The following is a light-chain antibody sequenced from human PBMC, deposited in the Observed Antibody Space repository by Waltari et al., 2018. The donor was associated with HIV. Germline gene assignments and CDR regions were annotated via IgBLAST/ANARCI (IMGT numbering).Light chain of an antibody. J-gene: IGKJ1*01. CDR1: QGVGRY. Sequence: DIHLTQSPSFLSASVGDRVSISCRASQGVGRYLAWYQQKLGKAPKLLIYAASALQSGVPSRFSGSGSETEFTLTISSLQPEDFATYYCQQLNGYPRTFGQGTKVERK. V-gene: IGKV1-9*01. CDR2: AAS. CDR3: QQLNGYPRT.